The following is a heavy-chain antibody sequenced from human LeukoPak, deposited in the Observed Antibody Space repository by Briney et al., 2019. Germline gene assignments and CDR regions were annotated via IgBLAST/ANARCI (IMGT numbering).Heavy chain of an antibody. CDR1: GFTFSSYG. J-gene: IGHJ3*02. CDR2: IQYDGSNK. Sequence: HPGGSLRLSCAASGFTFSSYGMHWVRQAPGKGLEWVAFIQYDGSNKYYADSVKGRFTISRDNSKNTLYLQMNSLRAEDTAVYYCAKDTYCSSTSCHGGAFDIWGQGTMVTVSS. CDR3: AKDTYCSSTSCHGGAFDI. D-gene: IGHD2-2*01. V-gene: IGHV3-30*02.